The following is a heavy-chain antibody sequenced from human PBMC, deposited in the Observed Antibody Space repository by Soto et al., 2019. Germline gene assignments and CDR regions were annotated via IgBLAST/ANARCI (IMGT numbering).Heavy chain of an antibody. Sequence: GASVKVSCKASGYTFTGYYMQWVRQAPGQGLEWMGWINPNSGGTNYAQKFQGWVTMTRDTSISTAYMELSRLRSDDTAVYYCAVVTGIAVSNYYYYYGMDVWGQGTTVTVSS. D-gene: IGHD6-19*01. CDR1: GYTFTGYY. J-gene: IGHJ6*02. CDR3: AVVTGIAVSNYYYYYGMDV. CDR2: INPNSGGT. V-gene: IGHV1-2*04.